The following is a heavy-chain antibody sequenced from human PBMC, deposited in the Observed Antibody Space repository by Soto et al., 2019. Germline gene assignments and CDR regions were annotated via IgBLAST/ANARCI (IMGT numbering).Heavy chain of an antibody. CDR2: ISGSGGSP. J-gene: IGHJ4*02. D-gene: IGHD2-2*01. V-gene: IGHV3-23*01. CDR3: AKARCSTTNCYVPDY. CDR1: GFTFSTYT. Sequence: GGSLRLSCAASGFTFSTYTMSWVRQAPGKGLEWVSAISGSGGSPSYADSVQGRFTISRDNPKNTLYLQMNSLRVEDTAMYYCAKARCSTTNCYVPDYWGQGTLVTVS.